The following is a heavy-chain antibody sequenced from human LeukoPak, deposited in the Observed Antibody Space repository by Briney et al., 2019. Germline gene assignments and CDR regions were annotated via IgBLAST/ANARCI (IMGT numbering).Heavy chain of an antibody. CDR2: LSRGGATT. D-gene: IGHD2-8*01. J-gene: IGHJ4*02. Sequence: GGSLRLSCTGSGFNFNMFAMNWVRQAPGQGLEWVSGLSRGGATTNYADSVKGRFTIPRDKSKNMVFLQMNSLRPEDTAVYYCAKEQRIRHCSEGVCMEGYYFDYWGQGTLVTVSS. V-gene: IGHV3-23*01. CDR3: AKEQRIRHCSEGVCMEGYYFDY. CDR1: GFNFNMFA.